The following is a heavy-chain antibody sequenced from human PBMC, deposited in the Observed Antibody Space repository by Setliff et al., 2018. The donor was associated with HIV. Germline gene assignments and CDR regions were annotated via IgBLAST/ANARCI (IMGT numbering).Heavy chain of an antibody. V-gene: IGHV4-61*02. J-gene: IGHJ6*02. CDR1: GGSISSGSYY. D-gene: IGHD4-17*01. Sequence: SETLSLTCTVSGGSISSGSYYWNWIRQPAGKGLEWIGRIYTSGSTNYNPSLKSRVTISVDTSKNQFSLKLSSVTAADTAVYYCARAAVTTFYYYYGMDVRGQGTTVTVSS. CDR3: ARAAVTTFYYYYGMDV. CDR2: IYTSGST.